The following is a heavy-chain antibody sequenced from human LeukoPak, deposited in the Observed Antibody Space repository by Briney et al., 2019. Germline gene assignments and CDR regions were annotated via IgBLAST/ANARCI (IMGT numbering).Heavy chain of an antibody. CDR1: GGSISSYY. Sequence: SETLSLTCTVSGGSISSYYWSWIRQPPGKGLEWIGYIYYSGSTNYKPSLKSRVTISVDTSKNQFSLKLSSVTAADTAVYYCARVSRSWSGYYPYYFDYWGQGTLVTVSS. V-gene: IGHV4-59*01. D-gene: IGHD3-3*01. CDR3: ARVSRSWSGYYPYYFDY. J-gene: IGHJ4*02. CDR2: IYYSGST.